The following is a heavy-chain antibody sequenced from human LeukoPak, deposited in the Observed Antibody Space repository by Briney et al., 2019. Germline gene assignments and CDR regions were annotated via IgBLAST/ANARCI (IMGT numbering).Heavy chain of an antibody. CDR1: GFTFSDHS. CDR3: AKVLRRGDLYWYFDL. V-gene: IGHV3-30-3*01. CDR2: ISYDGSNK. Sequence: GGSLSLSCVASGFTFSDHSMMWVRQAPGKGLEWVAVISYDGSNKYYTDSVKGRFTISRDNSKNTLYLQMNSLRAEDTAVYYCAKVLRRGDLYWYFDLWSRGTLVTVSS. D-gene: IGHD2-21*02. J-gene: IGHJ2*01.